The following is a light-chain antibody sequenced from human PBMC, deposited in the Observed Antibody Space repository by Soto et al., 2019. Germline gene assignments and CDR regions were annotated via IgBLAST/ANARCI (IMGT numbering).Light chain of an antibody. CDR2: EAS. V-gene: IGKV1-5*03. Sequence: DIEMTQSPSTLSASVGDRATITCRASQNLNDWLAWFQQKPGQAPTLLIYEASSLVGGVPSRFSGGGSGTEFTLTISSLQPDDVSTYYCQQYNSYPWTFGQGTKVEIK. CDR1: QNLNDW. CDR3: QQYNSYPWT. J-gene: IGKJ1*01.